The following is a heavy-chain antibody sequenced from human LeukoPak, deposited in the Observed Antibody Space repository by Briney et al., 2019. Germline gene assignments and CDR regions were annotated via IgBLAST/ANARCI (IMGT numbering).Heavy chain of an antibody. D-gene: IGHD3-22*01. CDR1: GFTVSSNY. Sequence: GGSLRLSCAASGFTVSSNYMSWVRQAPGKGLEWVSVIYSGGSTYYADSVKGRFTISRDNSKNTLYLQMNSLRAEDTAVYYCAKKAEYYYDSSGYLNYRGQGTLVTVSS. J-gene: IGHJ4*02. CDR2: IYSGGST. V-gene: IGHV3-53*01. CDR3: AKKAEYYYDSSGYLNY.